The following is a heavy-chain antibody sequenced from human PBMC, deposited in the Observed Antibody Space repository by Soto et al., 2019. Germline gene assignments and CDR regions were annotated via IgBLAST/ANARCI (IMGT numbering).Heavy chain of an antibody. CDR2: ISAYTRNT. CDR3: VRCYCSVGSCYACWHFDR. CDR1: GYTVSDYA. V-gene: IGHV1-18*01. J-gene: IGHJ2*01. D-gene: IGHD2-15*01. Sequence: QVQLVQSEDEVKKPGASVRVSCQASGYTVSDYAICWVRQAPGQGLEWMGWISAYTRNTDQAHNFQGKLIMTLDTSTNTAYMELRSLRSDDTAVYYCVRCYCSVGSCYACWHFDRWGRGTLVTVSS.